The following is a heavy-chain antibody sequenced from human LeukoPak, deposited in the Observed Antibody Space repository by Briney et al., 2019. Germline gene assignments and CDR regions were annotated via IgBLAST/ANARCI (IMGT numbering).Heavy chain of an antibody. CDR1: GFTFSSYA. Sequence: GGSLRLSCAASGFTFSSYAMHWVRQAPGKGLEWVAVISYDGSNKYYADSVKGRFTISRDNSKNTLYLQMNSLRAEDTAVYYCAKEGPRTVTGRYYYYYMDVWGKGTTVTISS. CDR3: AKEGPRTVTGRYYYYYMDV. J-gene: IGHJ6*03. D-gene: IGHD3/OR15-3a*01. V-gene: IGHV3-30*04. CDR2: ISYDGSNK.